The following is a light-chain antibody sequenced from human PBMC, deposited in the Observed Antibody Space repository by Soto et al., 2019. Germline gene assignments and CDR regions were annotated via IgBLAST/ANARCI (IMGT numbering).Light chain of an antibody. J-gene: IGLJ2*01. CDR2: DVS. CDR3: SSYAGSYTVL. CDR1: SNDVGGYNF. Sequence: QSVLTQPRSVSGSPGQSVTISCTGTSNDVGGYNFVSWYQQHPGKVPKLFIYDVSRRPSGVPDRFSGSKSGNTASLTISGLQAEDAADYYCSSYAGSYTVLFGGGTKLTVL. V-gene: IGLV2-11*01.